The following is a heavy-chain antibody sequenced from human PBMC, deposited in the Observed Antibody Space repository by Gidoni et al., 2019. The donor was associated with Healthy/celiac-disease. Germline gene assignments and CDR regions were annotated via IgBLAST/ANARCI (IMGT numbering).Heavy chain of an antibody. V-gene: IGHV3-33*01. CDR3: ARESKYAGEQWLGPDFDY. CDR1: GFTFSSYG. D-gene: IGHD6-19*01. CDR2: IWYDGSNK. Sequence: QVQLVESGGGVVQPGRSLRLSCAASGFTFSSYGMHWVRQAPGKGLEWVAVIWYDGSNKYYADSVKGRFTISRDNSKNTLYLQMNSLRAEDTAVYYCARESKYAGEQWLGPDFDYWGQGTLVTVSS. J-gene: IGHJ4*02.